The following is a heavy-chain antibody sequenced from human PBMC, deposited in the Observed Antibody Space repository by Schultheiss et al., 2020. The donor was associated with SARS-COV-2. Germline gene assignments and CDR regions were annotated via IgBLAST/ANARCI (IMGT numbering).Heavy chain of an antibody. D-gene: IGHD3-3*01. Sequence: GGSLRLSCAASGFTFSTYAMHWVRQAPGKGLEWVAVISYDGSNKYYADSVKGRFTISRDNSKNTLYLQMNSLRAEDTAVYYCATSGTIFGVVPYYYGMDVWGKGTTVTVSS. CDR1: GFTFSTYA. CDR3: ATSGTIFGVVPYYYGMDV. CDR2: ISYDGSNK. V-gene: IGHV3-30*04. J-gene: IGHJ6*04.